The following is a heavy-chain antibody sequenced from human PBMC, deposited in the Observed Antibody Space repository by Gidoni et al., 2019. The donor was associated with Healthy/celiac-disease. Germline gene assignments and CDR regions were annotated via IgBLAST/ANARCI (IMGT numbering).Heavy chain of an antibody. Sequence: QVQMVQSGAEVKKPGASVKVSCKASGYTFTSYDINWVRQATGQGLEWMGWMNPNSGNTGYAQKFQGRVTMTRNTSISTAYMELSSLRSEDTAVYYCARGVGDFWSGYLYYFDYWGQGTLVTVSS. J-gene: IGHJ4*02. D-gene: IGHD3-3*01. V-gene: IGHV1-8*01. CDR3: ARGVGDFWSGYLYYFDY. CDR1: GYTFTSYD. CDR2: MNPNSGNT.